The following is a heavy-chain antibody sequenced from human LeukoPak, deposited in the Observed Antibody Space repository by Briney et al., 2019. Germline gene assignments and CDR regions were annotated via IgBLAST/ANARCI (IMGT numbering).Heavy chain of an antibody. D-gene: IGHD6-6*01. CDR1: GYSFSSDSF. Sequence: PSETLSLTCSVSGYSFSSDSFWGWIRQPPGKGLEGVGTIHEGGRTFYNSSLKSRVTISIDTSKNQFSLEVNSVTAADTAVYYCARAARPTNNWFDPWGQGTLVTVSS. J-gene: IGHJ5*02. CDR3: ARAARPTNNWFDP. CDR2: IHEGGRT. V-gene: IGHV4-38-2*02.